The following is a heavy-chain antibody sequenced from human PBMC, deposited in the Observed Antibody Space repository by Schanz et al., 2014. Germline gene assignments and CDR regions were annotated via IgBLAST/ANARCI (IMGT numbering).Heavy chain of an antibody. J-gene: IGHJ4*02. Sequence: QVQLVQSGAEVKKPGASVKVSCKASGYTFTSYYMHWVRQAPGQGLEWMGIINPSGGSTSYAQKFQGRVTMTRDTSTGITSLELRNLKSDDTAVYYCARDRVSFVRGPLGVDWGQGTQVIVSS. V-gene: IGHV1-46*01. CDR3: ARDRVSFVRGPLGVD. D-gene: IGHD3-10*01. CDR2: INPSGGST. CDR1: GYTFTSYY.